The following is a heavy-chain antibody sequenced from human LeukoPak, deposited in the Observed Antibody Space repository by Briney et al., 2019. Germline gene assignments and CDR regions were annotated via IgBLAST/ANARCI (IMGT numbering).Heavy chain of an antibody. CDR2: FDPEDGET. CDR3: ATAYFGSGSSYFDY. J-gene: IGHJ4*02. CDR1: GYTLTELS. D-gene: IGHD3-10*01. V-gene: IGHV1-24*01. Sequence: GASVKVSCKVSGYTLTELSMHWVRQAPGKGLEWMGGFDPEDGETIYAQKFQGRVTMTEDTSTDTAYMELSSLRSDDTAVYYCATAYFGSGSSYFDYWGQGTLVTVSS.